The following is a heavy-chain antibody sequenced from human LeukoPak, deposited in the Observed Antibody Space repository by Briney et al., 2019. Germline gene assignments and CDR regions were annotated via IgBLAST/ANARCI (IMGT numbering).Heavy chain of an antibody. CDR2: IYYSGST. CDR3: ARVSSSGYHHRVYYYYGMDV. D-gene: IGHD3-22*01. V-gene: IGHV4-30-4*01. J-gene: IGHJ6*02. CDR1: SGSISSGDYY. Sequence: PSQTLSLTCTVSSGSISSGDYYWSWIRQPPGKGLEWIGYIYYSGSTYYNPSLKSRVTISVDTSKNQFSLKLSSVTAADTAVYYCARVSSSGYHHRVYYYYGMDVWGQGTTVTVSS.